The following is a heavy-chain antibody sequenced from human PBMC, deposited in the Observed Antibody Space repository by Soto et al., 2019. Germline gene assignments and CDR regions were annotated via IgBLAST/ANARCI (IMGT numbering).Heavy chain of an antibody. CDR2: ISGSGGST. CDR1: GFTFSSYA. V-gene: IGHV3-23*01. CDR3: AKAARYCSGGSCYSLMYYYYYYMDV. Sequence: PGGSLRLSCAASGFTFSSYAMSWVRQAPGKGLEWVSGISGSGGSTDYADSVKGRFTFSRDNSKNTLFLQMNSLRVEDTAVYYCAKAARYCSGGSCYSLMYYYYYYMDVWGKGTTVTVS. J-gene: IGHJ6*03. D-gene: IGHD2-15*01.